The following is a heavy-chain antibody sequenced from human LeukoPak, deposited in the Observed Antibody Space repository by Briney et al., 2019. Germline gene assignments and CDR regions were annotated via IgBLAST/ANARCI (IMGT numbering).Heavy chain of an antibody. CDR3: AKGGCDGGSCLDYY. J-gene: IGHJ4*02. V-gene: IGHV1-2*02. Sequence: ASVKVSCKASGYTFIGYYMHWVRQAPGQGLEWMGWINPNSGGTNYAQKFQGRVTMTRDRSISTAYMELSRLRSDDTAVYYCAKGGCDGGSCLDYYWGQGTLVTVSS. CDR1: GYTFIGYY. CDR2: INPNSGGT. D-gene: IGHD2-15*01.